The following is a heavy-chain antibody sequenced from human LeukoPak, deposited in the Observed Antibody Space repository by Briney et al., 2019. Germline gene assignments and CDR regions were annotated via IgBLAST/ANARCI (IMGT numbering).Heavy chain of an antibody. CDR1: GFTFSSYA. CDR3: AKATITATTRMFDY. J-gene: IGHJ4*02. D-gene: IGHD1-20*01. V-gene: IGHV3-23*01. CDR2: ITGSGGST. Sequence: GGSLRLSCAASGFTFSSYAMSWVRQAPGKGLEWVSAITGSGGSTYYADSVKGRFTISRDNSKNTVYLQMNSLRGEDTAVYYCAKATITATTRMFDYWGQGTLVTVSS.